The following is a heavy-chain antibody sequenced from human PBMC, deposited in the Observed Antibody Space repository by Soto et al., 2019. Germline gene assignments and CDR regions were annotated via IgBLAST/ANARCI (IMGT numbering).Heavy chain of an antibody. V-gene: IGHV3-30-3*01. D-gene: IGHD4-4*01. CDR3: ARWAYRYFDY. CDR1: GFNFSGYA. Sequence: QVQLVVSGGGVVQHGKSLRLSCVASGFNFSGYAMHWIRQAQGKAPEWVALISSDGGSTLYADSLRGRFTISRDNSRDTLYLQLNCRRPDETAVFSWARWAYRYFDYWGQGTLVTVSS. J-gene: IGHJ4*02. CDR2: ISSDGGST.